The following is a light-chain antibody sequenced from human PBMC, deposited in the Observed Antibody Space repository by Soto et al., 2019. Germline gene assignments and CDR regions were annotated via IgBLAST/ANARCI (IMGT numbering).Light chain of an antibody. CDR3: QQFKSYPIT. V-gene: IGKV1-33*01. J-gene: IGKJ5*01. CDR1: QDISNY. Sequence: DIQMTQSPSSLSASVGDRFTITCQASQDISNYLNWYQQKPGKAPKLLIYDASNLETGVPSRFSGSGSGTEFTLTISSLQPEDFGTYYCQQFKSYPITFGQGTRLEIK. CDR2: DAS.